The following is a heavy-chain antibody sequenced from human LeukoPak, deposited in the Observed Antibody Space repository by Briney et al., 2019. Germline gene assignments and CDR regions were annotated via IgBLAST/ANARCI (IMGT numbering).Heavy chain of an antibody. CDR1: GGSFSGYY. D-gene: IGHD4-11*01. CDR2: INHSGST. J-gene: IGHJ4*02. CDR3: ARVGSNYPSSFGY. Sequence: PSETLSLTCAVYGGSFSGYYWSWIRQPPGEGLEWIGEINHSGSTNYNPSLKSRVTISVDTSKNQFSLKLSSVTAADTAVYYCARVGSNYPSSFGYWGQGALVTVSS. V-gene: IGHV4-34*01.